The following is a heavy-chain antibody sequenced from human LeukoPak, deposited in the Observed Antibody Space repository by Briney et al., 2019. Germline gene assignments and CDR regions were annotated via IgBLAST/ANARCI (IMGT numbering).Heavy chain of an antibody. CDR2: IYYSGST. CDR1: GGSISSYY. J-gene: IGHJ3*02. Sequence: SETLSLTCTVSGGSISSYYWSWIRQPPGKGLEWIGYIYYSGSTNYNPSLKSRVTISVDTSKNQFSLKLSSVTAADTAVYYCARVVADDAFDIWGQGTMVTGSS. D-gene: IGHD5-12*01. CDR3: ARVVADDAFDI. V-gene: IGHV4-59*01.